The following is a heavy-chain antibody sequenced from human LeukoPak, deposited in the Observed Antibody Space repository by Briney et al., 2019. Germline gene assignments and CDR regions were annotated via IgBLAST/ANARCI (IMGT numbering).Heavy chain of an antibody. V-gene: IGHV3-48*03. CDR1: GLTFSSYE. CDR3: AGESIAVAGAPFDY. Sequence: GGSLRLSCAASGLTFSSYEMNWVRQAPGKGLEWVSYISSGSTIYDADSVKGRFTISRDNAKNSLYLQMNSLRAEDTAVYYCAGESIAVAGAPFDYWGQGTLVTISS. D-gene: IGHD6-19*01. J-gene: IGHJ4*02. CDR2: ISSGSTI.